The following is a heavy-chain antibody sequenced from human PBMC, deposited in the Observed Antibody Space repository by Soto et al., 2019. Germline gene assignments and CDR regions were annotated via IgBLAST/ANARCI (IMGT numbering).Heavy chain of an antibody. CDR2: IWYDGSNK. CDR3: AREVNRGTIFGVVSNYYYMDV. V-gene: IGHV3-33*01. CDR1: GFTFSSYG. D-gene: IGHD3-3*01. J-gene: IGHJ6*03. Sequence: GGSLRLSCAASGFTFSSYGVHWVRQAPGKGLEWVAVIWYDGSNKYYADSVKGRFTISRDNSKNTLYLQMNSLRAEDTAVYYCAREVNRGTIFGVVSNYYYMDVWGKGTTVTVSS.